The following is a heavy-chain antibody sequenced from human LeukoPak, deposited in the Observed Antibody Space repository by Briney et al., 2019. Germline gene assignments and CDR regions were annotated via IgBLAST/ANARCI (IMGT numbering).Heavy chain of an antibody. CDR3: ARASPTGDGVVIPADY. CDR2: INPNSGDT. V-gene: IGHV1-2*02. J-gene: IGHJ4*02. D-gene: IGHD3-3*01. CDR1: GYTFTGYY. Sequence: ASMKVSCKASGYTFTGYYMHWVRQAPGQGLEWMGWINPNSGDTHYAQKFQGRVTMTRDTSISTAYMELSRLRSDDTAVHYCARASPTGDGVVIPADYWGQGTLVTVSS.